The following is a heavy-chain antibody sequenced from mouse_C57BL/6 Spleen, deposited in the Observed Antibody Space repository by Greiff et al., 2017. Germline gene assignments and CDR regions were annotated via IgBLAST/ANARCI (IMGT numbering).Heavy chain of an antibody. CDR1: GYTFTDYY. CDR3: AREEIYDGNSYYFDY. V-gene: IGHV1-26*01. Sequence: VQLQQSGPELVKPGASVKISCKASGYTFTDYYMNWVKQSHGKSLEWIGDINPNNGGTSYNQKFKGKATLTVDKSSSTAYMELRSLTSEDSAVYYCAREEIYDGNSYYFDYWGQGTTLTVSS. CDR2: INPNNGGT. J-gene: IGHJ2*01. D-gene: IGHD2-1*01.